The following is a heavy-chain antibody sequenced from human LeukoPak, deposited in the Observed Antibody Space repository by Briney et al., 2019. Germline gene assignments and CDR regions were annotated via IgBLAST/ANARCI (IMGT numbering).Heavy chain of an antibody. D-gene: IGHD3-10*01. CDR1: GGSISSISYY. CDR2: IYYSGST. Sequence: SETLSLTRTVSGGSISSISYYWAWIRQPPGKGLEWIGSIYYSGSTNYNPSLKSRVTISVDTSKNQFSLKLSSVTAADTAVYYCARGGNSALNWFDPWGQGTLVTVSS. J-gene: IGHJ5*02. CDR3: ARGGNSALNWFDP. V-gene: IGHV4-39*07.